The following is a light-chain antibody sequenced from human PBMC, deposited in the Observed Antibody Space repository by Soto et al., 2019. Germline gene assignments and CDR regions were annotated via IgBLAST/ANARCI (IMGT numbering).Light chain of an antibody. V-gene: IGKV3-20*01. Sequence: EIVLTQSPGTLSLSSGERATLSCRASQSVRSNYLAWYQQKPGQAPRLLIYGASSRATGIPDRFGRSGSGTDFTLTISRLEPEDFAVYYCQQYASSPLTFGGGTQVEIK. CDR1: QSVRSNY. CDR3: QQYASSPLT. J-gene: IGKJ4*01. CDR2: GAS.